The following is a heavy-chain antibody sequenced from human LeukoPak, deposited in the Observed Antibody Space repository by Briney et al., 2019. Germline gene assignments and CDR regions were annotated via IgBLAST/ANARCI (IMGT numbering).Heavy chain of an antibody. CDR3: ARHVVDTARFAY. Sequence: PSETLSLTCTASGGSISSYYWSWIRQSPRKGLEWIGYIYYSGSTNYNPSLKSRVTISLDTSKNQFSLQLSSVTAADTAVYYCARHVVDTARFAYWGQGTLVTVSS. D-gene: IGHD5-18*01. V-gene: IGHV4-59*08. CDR1: GGSISSYY. J-gene: IGHJ4*02. CDR2: IYYSGST.